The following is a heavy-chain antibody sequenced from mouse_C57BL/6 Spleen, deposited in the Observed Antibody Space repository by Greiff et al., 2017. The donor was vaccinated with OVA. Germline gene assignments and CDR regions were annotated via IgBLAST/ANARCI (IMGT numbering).Heavy chain of an antibody. CDR3: ARAPYYYGSSYPDY. Sequence: EVKLVESGGGLVKPGGSLKLSCAASGFTFSDYGMHWVRQAPEKGLEWVAYISSGRSTIYYADKVQGRFTISRDNAKNTLFLQMTSLRSEDTAMYYCARAPYYYGSSYPDYWGQGTTLTVSS. V-gene: IGHV5-17*01. D-gene: IGHD1-1*01. CDR2: ISSGRSTI. J-gene: IGHJ2*01. CDR1: GFTFSDYG.